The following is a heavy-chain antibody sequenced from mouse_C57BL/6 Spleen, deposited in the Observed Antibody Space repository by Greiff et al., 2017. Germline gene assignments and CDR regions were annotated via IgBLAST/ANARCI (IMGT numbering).Heavy chain of an antibody. CDR2: IYPGDGDT. CDR3: AREGYSNLWFAY. CDR1: GYAFSSSW. Sequence: QVQLQQSGPELVKPGASVKISCKASGYAFSSSWMNWVKQRPGKGLEWIGRIYPGDGDTNYNGKFKGKATLTADKSSSTAYMQLSSLTSEDSAVYFCAREGYSNLWFAYWGQGTLVTVSA. D-gene: IGHD2-5*01. J-gene: IGHJ3*01. V-gene: IGHV1-82*01.